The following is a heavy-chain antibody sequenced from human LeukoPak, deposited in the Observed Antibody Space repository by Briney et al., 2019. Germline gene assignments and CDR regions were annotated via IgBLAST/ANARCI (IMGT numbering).Heavy chain of an antibody. Sequence: GRSLRLSCAASGFTFSLYAMHWVRQAPGKGLEWVAIISFDGSYKNYADSVKGRFTISRDNSDNTLYLQMSSLRAEDTALYYCTRRDFNSGNSLAGFDIWGQGTMVTVSS. V-gene: IGHV3-30-3*01. CDR1: GFTFSLYA. CDR2: ISFDGSYK. D-gene: IGHD4-23*01. J-gene: IGHJ3*02. CDR3: TRRDFNSGNSLAGFDI.